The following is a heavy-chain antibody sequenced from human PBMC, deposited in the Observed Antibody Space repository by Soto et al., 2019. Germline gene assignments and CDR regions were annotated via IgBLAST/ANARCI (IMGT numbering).Heavy chain of an antibody. D-gene: IGHD2-15*01. Sequence: ASVKVSCKVSGYTLTELSMHWVRQAPGKGLEWMGGFDPEDGETIYAQKFQGRVTMTEDTSTDTAYMELSSLRSEDTAVYYCATSGCSGGSCYSRLYYYGMDVWGQGTAVTVSS. CDR2: FDPEDGET. V-gene: IGHV1-24*01. CDR1: GYTLTELS. CDR3: ATSGCSGGSCYSRLYYYGMDV. J-gene: IGHJ6*02.